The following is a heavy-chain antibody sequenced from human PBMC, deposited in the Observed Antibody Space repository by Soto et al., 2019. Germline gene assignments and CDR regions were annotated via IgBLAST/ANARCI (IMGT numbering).Heavy chain of an antibody. CDR3: AHRRPGAGTTYFFDY. Sequence: QITLKESGLTLVKPTQTLTLTCTVSGFSLSTTREGVGWIRQPPGKALEWLALIYWDDAKRYRPSLNRRLTISKDTSKNQVFLTMPNMSPVDAGTYYCAHRRPGAGTTYFFDYWGQGSLVTVSS. CDR1: GFSLSTTREG. J-gene: IGHJ4*02. CDR2: IYWDDAK. D-gene: IGHD1-7*01. V-gene: IGHV2-5*02.